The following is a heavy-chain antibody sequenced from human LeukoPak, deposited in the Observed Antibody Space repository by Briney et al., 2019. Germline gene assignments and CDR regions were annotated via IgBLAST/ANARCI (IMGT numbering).Heavy chain of an antibody. CDR2: IRYDGSNK. CDR3: ARERTPGSGYGVDY. V-gene: IGHV3-30*02. Sequence: GGSLRLSCAASGLTFSSYGMHWVRQAPGKGLEWVAFIRYDGSNKYYADSVKGRFTISRDNSKNTLYLQMNSLRADDTAVYYCARERTPGSGYGVDYWGQGTVVTVSS. CDR1: GLTFSSYG. J-gene: IGHJ4*02. D-gene: IGHD6-25*01.